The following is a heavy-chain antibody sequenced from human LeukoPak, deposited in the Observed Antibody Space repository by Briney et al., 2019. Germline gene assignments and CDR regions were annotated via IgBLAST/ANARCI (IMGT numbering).Heavy chain of an antibody. Sequence: PSETLSLTCTVSGGSISSYYWSWIRQPPGKGPEWVGEIHYTGATSYNPSLKSRATISIDTSKNQVSLKLSSVTAADTAVYYCARGNILSGYCFDFWGQGALVTVSS. V-gene: IGHV4-34*01. D-gene: IGHD3-9*01. J-gene: IGHJ4*02. CDR2: IHYTGAT. CDR1: GGSISSYY. CDR3: ARGNILSGYCFDF.